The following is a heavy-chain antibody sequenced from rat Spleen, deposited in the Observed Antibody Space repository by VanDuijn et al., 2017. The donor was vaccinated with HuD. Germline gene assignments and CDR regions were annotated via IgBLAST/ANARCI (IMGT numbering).Heavy chain of an antibody. V-gene: IGHV5S13*01. CDR2: ISPSGGTA. CDR3: ARVGRSRLQGFAN. D-gene: IGHD1-1*01. Sequence: EVQLVESGGGLVQPGRSLKLSCTASGFTFSYSDMAWVRQAPTKGLEWVESISPSGGTAYYRDSVRGRFTVSRDNAKNTLYLQMDSLRSEDSATYYCARVGRSRLQGFANWGQGTLVTVSS. J-gene: IGHJ3*01. CDR1: GFTFSYSD.